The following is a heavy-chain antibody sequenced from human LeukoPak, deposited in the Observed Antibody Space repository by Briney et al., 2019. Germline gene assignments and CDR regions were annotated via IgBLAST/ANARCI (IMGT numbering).Heavy chain of an antibody. Sequence: GGSLRLSCAASGFTFSSYAMSWVRQAPGKGLEWVSAISGSGGSTYYADSVKGRFTISRDNSKNTLYLQMNSLRAEETAVYYCAKDKGVLWFGEPGIFDYWGQGNLVTVSS. CDR1: GFTFSSYA. CDR2: ISGSGGST. V-gene: IGHV3-23*01. J-gene: IGHJ4*02. D-gene: IGHD3-10*01. CDR3: AKDKGVLWFGEPGIFDY.